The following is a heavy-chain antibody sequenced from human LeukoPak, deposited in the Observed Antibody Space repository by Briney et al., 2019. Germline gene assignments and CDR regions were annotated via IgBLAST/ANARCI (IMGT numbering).Heavy chain of an antibody. V-gene: IGHV3-23*01. CDR1: GFTFSTYA. CDR2: ISGSDGGT. D-gene: IGHD2-15*01. Sequence: GGSLRLSCAASGFTFSTYAMSWVRQIPGKGLEWVAAISGSDGGTYYADSVKGRFTISRDNSRNTPYIQMNTLRAEDTAVYFCSKSPVSSCRGSFCYPFDYWGQGNLVTVSS. J-gene: IGHJ4*02. CDR3: SKSPVSSCRGSFCYPFDY.